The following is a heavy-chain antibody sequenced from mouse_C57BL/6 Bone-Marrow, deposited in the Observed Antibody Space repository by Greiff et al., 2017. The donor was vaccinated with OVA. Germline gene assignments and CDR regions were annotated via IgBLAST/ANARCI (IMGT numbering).Heavy chain of an antibody. J-gene: IGHJ1*03. V-gene: IGHV2-5*01. CDR1: GFSLTSYG. Sequence: QVQLQQSGPGLVQPSQSLSITCAVSGFSLTSYGVHWVRQSPGKGLEWLGVIWRGGSTDYNAAFMSRLSITKDNSKSQVFFKMNSLQADDTAIYYCAKKRGSSYGYFDVWGTGTTVTVSS. D-gene: IGHD1-1*01. CDR2: IWRGGST. CDR3: AKKRGSSYGYFDV.